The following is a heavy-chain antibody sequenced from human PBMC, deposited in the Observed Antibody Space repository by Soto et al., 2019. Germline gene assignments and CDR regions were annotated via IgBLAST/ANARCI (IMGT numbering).Heavy chain of an antibody. J-gene: IGHJ4*02. D-gene: IGHD3-10*01. CDR2: INHSGST. CDR1: GGSFSRYY. CDR3: AREGGSGSYFGYFDY. V-gene: IGHV4-34*01. Sequence: PSETLSLTCAVYGGSFSRYYWSWIRQPPGKGLEWIGEINHSGSTNYNPSLKSRVTISVDTSKNQFSLKLSSVTAADTAVYYCAREGGSGSYFGYFDYWGQGTLVTVSS.